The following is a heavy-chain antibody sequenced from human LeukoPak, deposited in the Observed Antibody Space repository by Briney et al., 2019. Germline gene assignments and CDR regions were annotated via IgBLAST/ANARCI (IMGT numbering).Heavy chain of an antibody. V-gene: IGHV3-21*01. Sequence: TGGSLRLSCATSGFTFSSYAMGWVRQAPGKGLEWVSSISSSSSYIYYADSVKGRFTISRDNAKNSLYLQMNSLRAEDTAVYYCARVGIAVAIDYWGQGTLVTVSS. CDR2: ISSSSSYI. J-gene: IGHJ4*02. CDR3: ARVGIAVAIDY. CDR1: GFTFSSYA. D-gene: IGHD6-19*01.